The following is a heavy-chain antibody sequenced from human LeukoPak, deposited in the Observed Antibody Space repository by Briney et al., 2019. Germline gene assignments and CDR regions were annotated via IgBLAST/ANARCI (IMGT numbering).Heavy chain of an antibody. D-gene: IGHD6-13*01. Sequence: GGSLRLSCAASGFTFSNAWMSWVRQAPGKGLEWVGRIKSKTDDGTTDYAAPVKGRFTISRDDSKNTLYLQMNSLQIEDMAVYYCTTGLPAAGPHFDYWGQGTLVTVSS. CDR1: GFTFSNAW. V-gene: IGHV3-15*01. CDR3: TTGLPAAGPHFDY. J-gene: IGHJ4*02. CDR2: IKSKTDDGTT.